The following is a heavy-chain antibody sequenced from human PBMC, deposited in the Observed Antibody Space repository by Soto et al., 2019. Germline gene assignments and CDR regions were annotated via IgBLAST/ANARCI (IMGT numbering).Heavy chain of an antibody. CDR3: ARGVDIVLVPAALGPDY. J-gene: IGHJ4*02. Sequence: ASVKVSCKASGYTFTSYYMHWVRQAPGQGLEWMGIINPSGGSTSYAQKFQGRVTMTRDTSTSTVYMELSSLRSEDTAVYYCARGVDIVLVPAALGPDYWGQGTLVTSPQ. D-gene: IGHD2-2*03. CDR1: GYTFTSYY. CDR2: INPSGGST. V-gene: IGHV1-46*01.